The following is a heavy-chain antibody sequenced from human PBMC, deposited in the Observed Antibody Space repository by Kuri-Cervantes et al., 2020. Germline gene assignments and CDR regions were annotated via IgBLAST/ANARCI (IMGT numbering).Heavy chain of an antibody. J-gene: IGHJ4*02. CDR1: GYTFTSYA. D-gene: IGHD3/OR15-3a*01. V-gene: IGHV1-3*01. CDR2: INAGNGNT. Sequence: ASVKVSCKASGYTFTSYAMHWVRQAPGQRLEWMGRINAGNGNTKYSQKFQGRVTITRDTSASTAYMELSSLRSEDTAVYYCAREGDWGRGSNPFDYWGQGTLVTVSS. CDR3: AREGDWGRGSNPFDY.